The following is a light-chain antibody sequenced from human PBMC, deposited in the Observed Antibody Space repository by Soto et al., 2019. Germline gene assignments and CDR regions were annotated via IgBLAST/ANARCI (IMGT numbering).Light chain of an antibody. Sequence: EIVSTQSPGTLSLSPGERATLSCRASQGVSSAFLAWYQQKPGQAPRLLIYGASSRATGIPDRFSGSGSGTDFSLTISRLEPEDFAMYYCQQYGNSPRTFGQGTKVEIK. CDR3: QQYGNSPRT. J-gene: IGKJ1*01. CDR2: GAS. V-gene: IGKV3-20*01. CDR1: QGVSSAF.